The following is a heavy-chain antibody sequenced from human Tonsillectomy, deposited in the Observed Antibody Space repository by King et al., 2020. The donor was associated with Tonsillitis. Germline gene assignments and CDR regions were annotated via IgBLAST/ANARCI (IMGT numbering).Heavy chain of an antibody. J-gene: IGHJ5*02. CDR1: GGSISSYY. CDR2: IYYSGST. Sequence: QLQESGPGLVKPSETLSLTCTVSGGSISSYYWSWIRQPPGKGLEWIGYIYYSGSTNYNPSLKSRVTISVDTSKNQFSLKLSSVTAADTAVYYCARDRNYDIWSGYYTGGWFDPWGQGTLVTVSS. D-gene: IGHD3-3*01. CDR3: ARDRNYDIWSGYYTGGWFDP. V-gene: IGHV4-59*01.